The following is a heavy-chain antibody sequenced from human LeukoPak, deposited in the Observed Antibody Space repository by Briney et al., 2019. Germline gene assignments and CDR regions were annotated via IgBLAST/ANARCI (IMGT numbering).Heavy chain of an antibody. V-gene: IGHV4-61*01. CDR1: GGSISSSSYY. CDR2: IYYSGST. CDR3: ARDYGDYEHYLDY. D-gene: IGHD4-17*01. Sequence: SETLSLTCTVSGGSISSSSYYWSWIRQPPGKGLEWIGYIYYSGSTNYNPSLKSRVTISVDTSKNQFSLKLSSVTAADTAVYYCARDYGDYEHYLDYWGQGTLVTVSS. J-gene: IGHJ4*02.